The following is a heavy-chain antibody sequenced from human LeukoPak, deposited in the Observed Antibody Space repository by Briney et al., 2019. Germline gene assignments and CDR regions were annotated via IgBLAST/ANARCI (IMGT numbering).Heavy chain of an antibody. CDR1: GYTFASYG. V-gene: IGHV1-18*01. J-gene: IGHJ4*02. D-gene: IGHD5-12*01. CDR3: ATSGYSDYGYFDY. CDR2: ISAYNGNT. Sequence: ASVKVSCKASGYTFASYGISWVRQAPGQGLEWMGWISAYNGNTNYAQKLQGRVTMTTDTSTSTAYMELNRLRSDDTAMYYCATSGYSDYGYFDYWGQGTLVTVSS.